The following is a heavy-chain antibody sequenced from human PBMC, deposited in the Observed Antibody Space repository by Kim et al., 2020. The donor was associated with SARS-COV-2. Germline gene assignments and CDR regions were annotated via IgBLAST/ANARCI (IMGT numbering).Heavy chain of an antibody. Sequence: SETLSLTCTVSGGSISSSSYYWGWIRQPPGKGLEWIGSIYYSGSTYYNPSLKSRVTISVDTSKNQFSLKLSSVTAADTAVYYCARHHHPDDSSGYYSGWFDPWGQGTLVTVSS. V-gene: IGHV4-39*01. CDR1: GGSISSSSYY. CDR2: IYYSGST. J-gene: IGHJ5*02. CDR3: ARHHHPDDSSGYYSGWFDP. D-gene: IGHD3-22*01.